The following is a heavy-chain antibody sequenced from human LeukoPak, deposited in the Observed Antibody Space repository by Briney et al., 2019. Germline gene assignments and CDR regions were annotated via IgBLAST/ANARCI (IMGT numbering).Heavy chain of an antibody. V-gene: IGHV1-2*06. CDR3: ARDGRDGYNYDFDY. CDR2: INPNSGGT. Sequence: ASVKVSCKASGYTFTGYYMHWVRQAPGQGLEWMGRINPNSGGTNYAQKFQGRVTMTRDTSISTAYMELSRLRSDDTAVYYCARDGRDGYNYDFDYWGQGTLVTVSS. J-gene: IGHJ4*02. D-gene: IGHD5-24*01. CDR1: GYTFTGYY.